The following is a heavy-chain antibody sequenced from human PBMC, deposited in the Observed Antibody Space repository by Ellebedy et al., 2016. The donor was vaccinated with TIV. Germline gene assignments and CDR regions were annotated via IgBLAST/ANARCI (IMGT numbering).Heavy chain of an antibody. Sequence: ASVKVFCKASGVTFRNYAFHWVRQAPGQGLEWMGAIIPMSTTTKYAQQFQGRVTISADESTNTAYLELTSLRSEDTALYYCAKRAREYSTSSYMYYFDYWGQGTQVTVSS. CDR2: IIPMSTTT. V-gene: IGHV1-69*13. CDR1: GVTFRNYA. J-gene: IGHJ4*02. D-gene: IGHD6-6*01. CDR3: AKRAREYSTSSYMYYFDY.